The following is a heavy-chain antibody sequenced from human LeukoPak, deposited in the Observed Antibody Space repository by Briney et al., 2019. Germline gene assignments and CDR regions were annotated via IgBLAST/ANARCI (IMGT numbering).Heavy chain of an antibody. V-gene: IGHV4-31*03. Sequence: SQTLSLTCTVSGGSISSGGYYWSWIRQHPGKGLEWIGYIYYSGSTYYNPSLKRRVTISVDTSKNQFSLKLSSVTAADTAVYYCARDVARGYCSGGSCYNWFDPWGQGTLVTVSS. CDR1: GGSISSGGYY. CDR3: ARDVARGYCSGGSCYNWFDP. D-gene: IGHD2-15*01. J-gene: IGHJ5*02. CDR2: IYYSGST.